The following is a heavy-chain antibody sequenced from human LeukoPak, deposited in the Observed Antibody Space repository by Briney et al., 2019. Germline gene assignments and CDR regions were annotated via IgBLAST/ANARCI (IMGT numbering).Heavy chain of an antibody. Sequence: PSQTLSLTCTVSGGSISSGSYYWSWIRQPAGKGLEWIGHIYISGSTNYNPSLKSRVTISVDTSKNQFSLKLGSVTAADTAVYYCARDLAVAGRVYNWFDPWGQGTLVTVSS. CDR1: GGSISSGSYY. V-gene: IGHV4-61*09. CDR3: ARDLAVAGRVYNWFDP. J-gene: IGHJ5*02. CDR2: IYISGST. D-gene: IGHD6-19*01.